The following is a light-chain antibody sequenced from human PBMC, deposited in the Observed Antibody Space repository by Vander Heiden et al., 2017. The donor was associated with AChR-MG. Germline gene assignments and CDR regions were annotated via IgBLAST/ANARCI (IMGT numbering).Light chain of an antibody. CDR1: QSISSW. V-gene: IGKV1-5*03. CDR2: KAS. Sequence: DIQMTQSPSTLSASVGDRVTITCRASQSISSWLAWYQQKPEKAPKLLIYKASSLESGVPSRFSGSGSGTEFTLTISSLQPDDFATYYCLQDNSYPWTFGQGTKVEIK. J-gene: IGKJ1*01. CDR3: LQDNSYPWT.